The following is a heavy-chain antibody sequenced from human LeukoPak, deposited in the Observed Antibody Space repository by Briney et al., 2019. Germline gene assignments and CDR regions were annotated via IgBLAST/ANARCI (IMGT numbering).Heavy chain of an antibody. CDR3: ARDRFYGSGSLGNFDY. J-gene: IGHJ4*02. Sequence: PGGFLRLSCAASGFTFSSYGMHWVCQAPGKGLEWVAVIWYDGSNKYYADSVKGRFTISRDNSKNTLYLQMNSLRAEDTAVYYCARDRFYGSGSLGNFDYWGQGTLVTVSS. CDR1: GFTFSSYG. V-gene: IGHV3-33*01. CDR2: IWYDGSNK. D-gene: IGHD3-10*01.